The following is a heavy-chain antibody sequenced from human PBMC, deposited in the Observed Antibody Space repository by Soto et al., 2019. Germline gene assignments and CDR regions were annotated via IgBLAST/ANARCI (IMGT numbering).Heavy chain of an antibody. CDR1: GYTFYSHS. J-gene: IGHJ6*02. Sequence: ASVKVSCKASGYTFYSHSISWVRQAPGQGLEWMGRINADYGNTQYAQKFRGRVTMTTDTSTTTVYMELTNLRSDDTAVYYCARCIQGDYYYGMDVRGQGTTVTVSS. CDR2: INADYGNT. V-gene: IGHV1-18*01. CDR3: ARCIQGDYYYGMDV. D-gene: IGHD5-18*01.